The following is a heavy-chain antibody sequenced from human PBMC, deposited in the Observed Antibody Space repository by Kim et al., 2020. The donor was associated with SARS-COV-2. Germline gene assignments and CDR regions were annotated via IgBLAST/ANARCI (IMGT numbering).Heavy chain of an antibody. V-gene: IGHV4-31*03. J-gene: IGHJ5*02. CDR2: IYYSGST. D-gene: IGHD6-13*01. CDR1: GGSISSGGYY. CDR3: ARVLLAAAGRGVWFDP. Sequence: SETLSLTCTVSGGSISSGGYYWSWIRQHPGKGLEWIGYIYYSGSTYYNPSLKSRVTISVDTSKNQFSLKLSSVTAADTAVYYCARVLLAAAGRGVWFDPWGQGTLVTVSS.